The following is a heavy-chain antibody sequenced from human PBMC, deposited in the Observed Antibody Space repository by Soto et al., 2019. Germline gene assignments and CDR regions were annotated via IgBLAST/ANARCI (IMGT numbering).Heavy chain of an antibody. Sequence: QVQLQESGPGLVKASETLSLTCRVSGGSMSGYYWSWVRLAPGKGLEWIGYVYYTGSTNYNPSLQSRVSISVDTSNKHFSLSLSLVTAADTAVYFCARSIAVPSGHIDHWGQGIRVTISS. CDR2: VYYTGST. CDR1: GGSMSGYY. D-gene: IGHD6-6*01. CDR3: ARSIAVPSGHIDH. J-gene: IGHJ4*02. V-gene: IGHV4-59*01.